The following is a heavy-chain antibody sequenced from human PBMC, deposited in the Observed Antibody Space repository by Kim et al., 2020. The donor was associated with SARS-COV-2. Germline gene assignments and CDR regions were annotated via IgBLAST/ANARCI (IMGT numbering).Heavy chain of an antibody. CDR2: ITSSSSYI. CDR1: GFTFSSYS. J-gene: IGHJ6*02. D-gene: IGHD1-26*01. CDR3: ARDQYSGSYYENYDGMDV. Sequence: GGSLRLSCAASGFTFSSYSMNWVRQAPGKGLEWVSSITSSSSYIYYADSVKGRFTISRDNAKNSLYLQMNSLRAEDTAVYYCARDQYSGSYYENYDGMDVWGQGTTLTVS. V-gene: IGHV3-21*01.